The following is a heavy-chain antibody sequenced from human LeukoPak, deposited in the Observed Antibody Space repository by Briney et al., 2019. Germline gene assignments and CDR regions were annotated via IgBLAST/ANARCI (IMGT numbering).Heavy chain of an antibody. D-gene: IGHD3-22*01. CDR3: ARDYYDSSEGY. CDR1: GYSISSGYY. V-gene: IGHV4-38-2*02. J-gene: IGHJ4*02. Sequence: SETLSLTCAVSGYSISSGYYWGWIRQPPGKGLEWIGSIYHSGSSYYNPSLKSRVTISVDTSKNQFSLKLSPVTAADTAVYYCARDYYDSSEGYWGQGTLVTVSS. CDR2: IYHSGSS.